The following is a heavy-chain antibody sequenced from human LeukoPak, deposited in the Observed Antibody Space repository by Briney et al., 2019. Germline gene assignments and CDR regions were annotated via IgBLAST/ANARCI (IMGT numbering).Heavy chain of an antibody. Sequence: TGGSLRLSCAASGFSFSNYWMSWVRQAPGKGLEWLANIKEDGTGKNHVDSVKGRFTISRDNAKNSLYLQMNGLRAEDTAVYYCAREIPQQLVAMDVWGQGTTVTVSS. D-gene: IGHD6-13*01. CDR3: AREIPQQLVAMDV. V-gene: IGHV3-7*04. CDR1: GFSFSNYW. J-gene: IGHJ6*02. CDR2: IKEDGTGK.